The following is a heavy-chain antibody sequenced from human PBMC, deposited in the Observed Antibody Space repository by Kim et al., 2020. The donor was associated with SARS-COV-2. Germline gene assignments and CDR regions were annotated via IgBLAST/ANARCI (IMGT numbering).Heavy chain of an antibody. CDR1: GYTFTDYI. Sequence: ASVKVSCKASGYTFTDYILSWVRQAPGQRLEWMGWINAGTGNTRYSQKFQDRVIITRDTSASTAYMDLSSLTSEDTAVYYCARGLGATGALGYWGQGTLV. J-gene: IGHJ4*02. D-gene: IGHD7-27*01. CDR2: INAGTGNT. V-gene: IGHV1-3*01. CDR3: ARGLGATGALGY.